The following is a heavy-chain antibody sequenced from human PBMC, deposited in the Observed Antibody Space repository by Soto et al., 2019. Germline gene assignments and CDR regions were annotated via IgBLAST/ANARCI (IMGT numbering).Heavy chain of an antibody. Sequence: QVQLQESGPGLVKPSQTLSLTCTVSGGSISSGGYYWSWIRQHPGKGLEWIGYIYYSGSTDYHPSLKSRATISVDTSKNQFTLKLSSVTAADTAVYYCASVGGINWFDPWCQGALVTVGS. CDR1: GGSISSGGYY. CDR3: ASVGGINWFDP. D-gene: IGHD3-16*01. J-gene: IGHJ5*02. CDR2: IYYSGST. V-gene: IGHV4-31*03.